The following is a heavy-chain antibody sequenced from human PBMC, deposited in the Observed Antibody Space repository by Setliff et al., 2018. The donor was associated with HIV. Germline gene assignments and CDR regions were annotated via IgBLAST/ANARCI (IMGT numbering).Heavy chain of an antibody. CDR3: ARDGLGEWELLIDY. D-gene: IGHD1-26*01. V-gene: IGHV4-4*07. CDR2: IYRSGST. J-gene: IGHJ4*02. CDR1: GGSTSSDT. Sequence: SETLSLTCSVSGGSTSSDTWSWIRQPAGQGLEWIGRIYRSGSTYYNPSLKSRVTISVDTSKNQFSLKLSSVTAADTAVYYCARDGLGEWELLIDYWGQGTLVTVSS.